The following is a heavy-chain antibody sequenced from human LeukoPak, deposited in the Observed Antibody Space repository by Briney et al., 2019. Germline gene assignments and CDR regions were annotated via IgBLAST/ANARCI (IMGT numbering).Heavy chain of an antibody. Sequence: PGRSLRLSCAASGFIFDDYAMHWVRQAPGKGLEWVSGISWNSGNIGYVDSVKGRFTVSRDNAKNSLYLQMNSLRAEDMALYYCAKGGASDFYDSSGLPDYWGQGTLVTVSP. J-gene: IGHJ4*02. CDR1: GFIFDDYA. CDR3: AKGGASDFYDSSGLPDY. D-gene: IGHD3-22*01. V-gene: IGHV3-9*03. CDR2: ISWNSGNI.